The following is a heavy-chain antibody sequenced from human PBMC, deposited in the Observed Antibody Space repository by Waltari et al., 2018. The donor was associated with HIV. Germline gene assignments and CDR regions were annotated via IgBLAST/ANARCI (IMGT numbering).Heavy chain of an antibody. J-gene: IGHJ5*02. CDR1: GGSINSGGYS. CDR3: ARGAPRHRTQGTWFDP. V-gene: IGHV4-30-2*01. D-gene: IGHD1-7*01. Sequence: QLHLQESGSGVVKPSQTLFVTCAVSGGSINSGGYSWGWLRQTPGQGLEWLGYIYPTGSTFYNPSLEGRVAISAARPNNQFSLKLHAVPAADTAVYFCARGAPRHRTQGTWFDPWGQGTLVSVSS. CDR2: IYPTGST.